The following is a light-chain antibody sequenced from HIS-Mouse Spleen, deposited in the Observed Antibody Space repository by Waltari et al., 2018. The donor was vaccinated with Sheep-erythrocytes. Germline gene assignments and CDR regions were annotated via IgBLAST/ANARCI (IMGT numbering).Light chain of an antibody. CDR1: SSDVGGYNS. J-gene: IGLJ3*02. Sequence: QSALTQPRSVSGSPGQSVTISCTGTSSDVGGYNSVPWYQQHPGKAPKLMIYDVSKRPSGVPDRFSGSKSGNTASLTISGLQAEDEADYYCCSYAGSYTFWVFGGGTKLTVL. V-gene: IGLV2-11*01. CDR3: CSYAGSYTFWV. CDR2: DVS.